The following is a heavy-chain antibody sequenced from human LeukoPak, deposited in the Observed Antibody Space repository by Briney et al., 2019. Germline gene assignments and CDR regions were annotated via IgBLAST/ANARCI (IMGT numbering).Heavy chain of an antibody. CDR3: PRAPLADYAERGAFDY. CDR1: GDSVSINSAA. J-gene: IGHJ4*02. Sequence: SQTLSLTCTISGDSVSINSAALNWIRQSPSRGLEWLGRTYYRSKWYNDYAVSVKSRITINPDTSKNQFSLQLNSVTPEDTAVYYCPRAPLADYAERGAFDYWGPGTLVTVSS. D-gene: IGHD4-17*01. CDR2: TYYRSKWYN. V-gene: IGHV6-1*01.